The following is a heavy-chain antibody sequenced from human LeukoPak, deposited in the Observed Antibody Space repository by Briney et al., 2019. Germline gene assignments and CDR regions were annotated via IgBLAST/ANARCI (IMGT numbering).Heavy chain of an antibody. CDR1: GFTFGDFA. CDR2: ISWNSDNI. D-gene: IGHD2-2*01. J-gene: IGHJ6*02. V-gene: IGHV3-9*01. CDR3: AKDLGGSSLYGMDV. Sequence: GGSLRLSCAASGFTFGDFAMHWVRQAPGRGLEWVSGISWNSDNIGYVDSVEGRFTISRDNAKSSLYLQMNSLRAEDTALYYCAKDLGGSSLYGMDVWGQGTTVTVSS.